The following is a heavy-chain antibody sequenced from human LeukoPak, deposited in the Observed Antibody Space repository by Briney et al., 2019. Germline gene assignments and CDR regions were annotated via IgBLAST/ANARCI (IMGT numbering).Heavy chain of an antibody. J-gene: IGHJ4*02. Sequence: TPSETLSLTCAVYGGSFSGYYWSWIRQPPGKGLEWIGEINHSGSTNYNPSLKSRVTISVDTSKNQFSLKLSSVTAADTAVYYCARQTYYYDSSGSDFDYWGQGTLVTVSS. CDR1: GGSFSGYY. CDR2: INHSGST. CDR3: ARQTYYYDSSGSDFDY. V-gene: IGHV4-34*01. D-gene: IGHD3-22*01.